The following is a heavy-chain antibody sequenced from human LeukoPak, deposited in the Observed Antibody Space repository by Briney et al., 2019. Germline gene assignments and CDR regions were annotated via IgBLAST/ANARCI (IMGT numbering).Heavy chain of an antibody. CDR3: AKHSRRHYHYYYMDV. D-gene: IGHD1-26*01. CDR2: ITGSDGNT. CDR1: AFTFSNYA. Sequence: PGGSLRLSCAASAFTFSNYALTWVRQTPGKGLEWVSSITGSDGNTQYADSVKGRFTISRDNSKNTLYLQMNSLRAEDTAIYFCAKHSRRHYHYYYMDVWGTGTTVTVFS. V-gene: IGHV3-23*01. J-gene: IGHJ6*03.